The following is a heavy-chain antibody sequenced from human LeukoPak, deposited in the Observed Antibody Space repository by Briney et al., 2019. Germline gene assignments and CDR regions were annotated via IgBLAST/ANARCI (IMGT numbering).Heavy chain of an antibody. V-gene: IGHV4-34*01. D-gene: IGHD6-13*01. CDR3: ARHPVAAAGTVWFDP. CDR2: IYYSGST. Sequence: SETLSLTCAVYGGSFSGYYWSWLRQPPGKGLEWIGSIYYSGSTYYNPSLKSRVSISVDTSKNQFSLKLSSVTAADTAMYYCARHPVAAAGTVWFDPWGQGTLVTVSS. CDR1: GGSFSGYY. J-gene: IGHJ5*02.